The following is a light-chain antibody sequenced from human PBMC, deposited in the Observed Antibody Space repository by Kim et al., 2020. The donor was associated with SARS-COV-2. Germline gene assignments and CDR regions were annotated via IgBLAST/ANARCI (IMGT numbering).Light chain of an antibody. Sequence: PGQSVTISCTGTSGDIGGYNFVSWYQQHPGKAPKLMIYEVSKRPSGVPDRFSGSRSGNTASLTVSGLQPEDEADYYCGSFAGRNWVFGGGTQLTVL. J-gene: IGLJ3*02. CDR2: EVS. CDR3: GSFAGRNWV. CDR1: SGDIGGYNF. V-gene: IGLV2-8*01.